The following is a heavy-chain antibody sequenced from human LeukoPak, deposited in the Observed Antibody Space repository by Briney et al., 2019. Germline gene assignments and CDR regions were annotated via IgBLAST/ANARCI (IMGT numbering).Heavy chain of an antibody. CDR3: AARSGTAGEFDY. D-gene: IGHD3-10*01. J-gene: IGHJ4*02. V-gene: IGHV1-2*06. Sequence: ASVKVSCKASGYTFTGYYMHWVRQAPGQGLEWMGRINPNSGGTNYAQKFQGRVTMTRDTSISTAYMELSRLRSDDTAVYYCAARSGTAGEFDYWGQGTLVTVSS. CDR1: GYTFTGYY. CDR2: INPNSGGT.